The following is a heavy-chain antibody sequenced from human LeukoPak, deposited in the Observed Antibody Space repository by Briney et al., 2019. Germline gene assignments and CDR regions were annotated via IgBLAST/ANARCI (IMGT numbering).Heavy chain of an antibody. CDR2: IYTSGST. D-gene: IGHD2-2*01. Sequence: SETLSLTCNVSGGSISNYYWSWIRQPARKGLELIGRIYTSGSTNYNPSLKSRVTMSVDTSKNQFSLKLSSVTAADTAVYYCARSRCSSISCASRGAFDIWGQGTMVTVSS. CDR3: ARSRCSSISCASRGAFDI. J-gene: IGHJ3*02. V-gene: IGHV4-4*07. CDR1: GGSISNYY.